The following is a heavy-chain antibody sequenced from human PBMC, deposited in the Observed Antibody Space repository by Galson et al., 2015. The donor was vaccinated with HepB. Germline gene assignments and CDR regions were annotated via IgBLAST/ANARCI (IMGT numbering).Heavy chain of an antibody. J-gene: IGHJ6*02. CDR2: TLPIFGTT. V-gene: IGHV1-69*13. CDR1: GGTFSTYG. CDR3: AKELSSYKAISDILTGTRRKNYHYGMDA. Sequence: SVKVSCKASGGTFSTYGISWVRQAPGQGLEWMGGTLPIFGTTNYAQKFQGRVTIIADESTTTVYMELTSLRIEDTAVYYCAKELSSYKAISDILTGTRRKNYHYGMDAWGQGTTVTVSS. D-gene: IGHD3-9*01.